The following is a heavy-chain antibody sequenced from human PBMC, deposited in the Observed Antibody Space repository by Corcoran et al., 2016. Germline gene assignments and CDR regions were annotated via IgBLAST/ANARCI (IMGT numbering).Heavy chain of an antibody. J-gene: IGHJ5*02. CDR1: GGSFSGYY. CDR3: ARGQAHSSGWTMHP. Sequence: QVQLQQWGAGLLKPSETLSLTCAVYGGSFSGYYWSWIRQPPGKGLEWIGEINHSGSTNYNPSLKSRVTISVDTSKNQCSLKLSSVTAAATAVYYCARGQAHSSGWTMHPWGQGTLVTVSS. V-gene: IGHV4-34*01. CDR2: INHSGST. D-gene: IGHD6-19*01.